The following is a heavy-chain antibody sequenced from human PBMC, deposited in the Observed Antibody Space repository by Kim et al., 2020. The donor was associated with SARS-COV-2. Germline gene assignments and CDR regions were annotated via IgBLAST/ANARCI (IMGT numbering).Heavy chain of an antibody. J-gene: IGHJ6*02. CDR2: MNPNSGNT. Sequence: ASVKVSCKASGYTFTSYDINWVRQATGQGLEWMGWMNPNSGNTGYAQKFQGRVTMTRNTPISTAYMELSSLRSEDTAVYYCARDRFDWLLSPYYYYGMDVWGQGTTVTVSS. CDR1: GYTFTSYD. V-gene: IGHV1-8*01. CDR3: ARDRFDWLLSPYYYYGMDV. D-gene: IGHD3-9*01.